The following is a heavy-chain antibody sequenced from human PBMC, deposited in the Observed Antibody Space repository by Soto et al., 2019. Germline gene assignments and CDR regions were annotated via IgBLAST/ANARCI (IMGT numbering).Heavy chain of an antibody. CDR1: GFTFSSYA. CDR3: ARDIHYDSSGYYPDY. Sequence: GGSLRLSCAASGFTFSSYAMHWVRQAPGKGLEWVAVISYDGSNKYYADSVKGRFTISRDNSKNTLYLQMNSLRAEDTAVYYCARDIHYDSSGYYPDYWGQGTLVTVSS. V-gene: IGHV3-30-3*01. CDR2: ISYDGSNK. D-gene: IGHD3-22*01. J-gene: IGHJ4*02.